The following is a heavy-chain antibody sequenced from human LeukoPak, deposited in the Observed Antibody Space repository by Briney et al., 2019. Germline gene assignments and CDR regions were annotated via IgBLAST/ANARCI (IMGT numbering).Heavy chain of an antibody. CDR1: GFTFSSYS. CDR3: ARGVYDILTGYLTYFDY. J-gene: IGHJ4*02. D-gene: IGHD3-9*01. Sequence: PGGSLRLSCAASGFTFSSYSMNGVRQAPGKGLEWVSSISSSSSYIYYADSVKGRFTISRDNAKNSLYLQMNSLRAEDTAVYYCARGVYDILTGYLTYFDYWGQGTLVTVSS. CDR2: ISSSSSYI. V-gene: IGHV3-21*01.